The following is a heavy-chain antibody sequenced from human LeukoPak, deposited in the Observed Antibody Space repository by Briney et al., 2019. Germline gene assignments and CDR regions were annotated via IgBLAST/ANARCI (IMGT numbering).Heavy chain of an antibody. CDR2: IIPMFGSA. Sequence: ASVKVSFKASGDIFNSYSISWVRQAPGQGLEWMGGIIPMFGSANYAQTFQDRVTITTDQSTSTAYMELSSLSSEDTAVYYCARVGRSRGSLPNSYYYMDVWGTGTTVTVSS. D-gene: IGHD1-26*01. CDR3: ARVGRSRGSLPNSYYYMDV. CDR1: GDIFNSYS. V-gene: IGHV1-69*05. J-gene: IGHJ6*03.